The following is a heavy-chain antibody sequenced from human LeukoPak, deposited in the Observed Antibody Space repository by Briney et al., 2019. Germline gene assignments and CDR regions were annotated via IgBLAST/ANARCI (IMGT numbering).Heavy chain of an antibody. CDR1: GYTLTELS. Sequence: SCKVSGYTLTELSMHWVRQAPGKGLEWVSYISSSGSTIYYADSVKGRFTISRDNAKNSLYLQMNSLRAEDTAVYYCARSSRLTFDYWGQGTLVTVSS. D-gene: IGHD6-6*01. CDR3: ARSSRLTFDY. CDR2: ISSSGSTI. J-gene: IGHJ4*02. V-gene: IGHV3-11*04.